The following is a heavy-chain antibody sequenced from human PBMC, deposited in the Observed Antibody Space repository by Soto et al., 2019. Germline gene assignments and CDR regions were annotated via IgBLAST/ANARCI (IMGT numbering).Heavy chain of an antibody. V-gene: IGHV1-18*01. CDR2: IRPNNGNT. Sequence: ASVKVSCKASGYTFSIYGINWVRQAPGQGLEWMGWIRPNNGNTKYAQNLQGRVTMTTDTSTSTAYMELKSLRSDDTAVYYCVRDLDGSGSYYTDYWGPGTLVTV. CDR1: GYTFSIYG. D-gene: IGHD3-10*01. CDR3: VRDLDGSGSYYTDY. J-gene: IGHJ4*02.